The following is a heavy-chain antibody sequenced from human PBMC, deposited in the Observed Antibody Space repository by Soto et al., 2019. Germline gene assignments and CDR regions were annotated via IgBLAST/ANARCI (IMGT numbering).Heavy chain of an antibody. D-gene: IGHD3-3*01. CDR3: ARGNNFWSGYWSPYYYGMDV. V-gene: IGHV1-2*02. Sequence: VASVKVSCKASGYTFTGYYMHWVRQAPGQGLEWMGWINPNSGGTNYAQKFQGRVTMTRDTPISTAYMELSRLRSDDTAVYYCARGNNFWSGYWSPYYYGMDVWGQGTTVTVSS. CDR1: GYTFTGYY. J-gene: IGHJ6*02. CDR2: INPNSGGT.